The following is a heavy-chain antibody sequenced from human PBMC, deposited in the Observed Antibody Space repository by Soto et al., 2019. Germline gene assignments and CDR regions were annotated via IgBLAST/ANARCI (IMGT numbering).Heavy chain of an antibody. D-gene: IGHD2-15*01. J-gene: IGHJ4*02. CDR2: ISGSGGST. CDR3: AKDIVLVAATGPDC. CDR1: GFTFSSYA. Sequence: LRLSCAASGFTFSSYAMSWVRQAPGKGLEWVSSISGSGGSTYHADSVKGRFTISRDNSKNTLYLQMNSLRAEDTAVYYCAKDIVLVAATGPDCWGQGTLVTVSS. V-gene: IGHV3-23*01.